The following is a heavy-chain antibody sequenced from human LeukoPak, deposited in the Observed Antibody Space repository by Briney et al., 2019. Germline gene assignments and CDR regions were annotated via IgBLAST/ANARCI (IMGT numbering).Heavy chain of an antibody. CDR1: GYTFTHNW. J-gene: IGHJ4*02. V-gene: IGHV5-51*01. CDR3: ARHRATGTWSDFDY. Sequence: GESLKISCKVSGYTFTHNWIGWVRQKPGRGLEWLGVIFPADSNTAYDSSFRGQVTISVDKSIDTAYLQWGSLKASDSAIYYCARHRATGTWSDFDYWGQGTVVTVSS. CDR2: IFPADSNT. D-gene: IGHD1-14*01.